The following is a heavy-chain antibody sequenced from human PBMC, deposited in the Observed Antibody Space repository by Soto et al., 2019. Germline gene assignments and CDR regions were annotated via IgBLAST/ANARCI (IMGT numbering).Heavy chain of an antibody. Sequence: ASVKVSCKASGYTFTSYAMHWVRQAPGQRLEWMGWINAGNGNTKYSQKFQGRVTITRDTSASTAYMELSSLRSEDTAVYYCARDGPRGYSSSWPPNGMDVWGQGTTVTVSS. CDR1: GYTFTSYA. CDR2: INAGNGNT. V-gene: IGHV1-3*01. D-gene: IGHD6-13*01. J-gene: IGHJ6*02. CDR3: ARDGPRGYSSSWPPNGMDV.